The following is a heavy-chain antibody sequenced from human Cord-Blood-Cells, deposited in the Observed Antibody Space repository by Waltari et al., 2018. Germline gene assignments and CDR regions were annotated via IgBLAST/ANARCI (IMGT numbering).Heavy chain of an antibody. D-gene: IGHD5-12*01. J-gene: IGHJ6*02. V-gene: IGHV1-2*04. CDR3: ARERRYSGYDYYYYYGMDV. CDR2: INPNSGGT. CDR1: GYTFTGYY. Sequence: QVQLVQSGAEVKKPGASVKVSCKASGYTFTGYYMHWVRQAPGQGLEWMGWINPNSGGTNYAQKFQGWVTMTRDTSISTAYMELSRLRSDDTAVYYCARERRYSGYDYYYYYGMDVWGQGTTVTVSS.